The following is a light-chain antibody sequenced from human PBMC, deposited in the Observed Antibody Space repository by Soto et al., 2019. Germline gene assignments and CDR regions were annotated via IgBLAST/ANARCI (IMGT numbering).Light chain of an antibody. Sequence: QSVLTQPPSASGTPGQRVTISCSGSSSNIGSNYVYWYQQLPGTAPKLLIYRNNQRPSGVSDRFSGSKSGNTASLTISGLQTEDEADYYCCSYAGSRTYLFGTGTKV. CDR1: SSNIGSNY. J-gene: IGLJ1*01. CDR3: CSYAGSRTYL. CDR2: RNN. V-gene: IGLV1-47*01.